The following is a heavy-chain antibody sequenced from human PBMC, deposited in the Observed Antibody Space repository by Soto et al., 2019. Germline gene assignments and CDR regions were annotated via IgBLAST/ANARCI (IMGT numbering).Heavy chain of an antibody. V-gene: IGHV3-23*01. Sequence: GGSLRLSCAASGFTFSSYAMSWVRQAPGKGLEWVSAISGSGGSTYYADSVKGRFTISRDNSKNTLYLQMNSLRAEDTAVYYCAKDFFPDYGHYTYYQDFWGKGTTVTVSS. J-gene: IGHJ6*03. CDR3: AKDFFPDYGHYTYYQDF. CDR1: GFTFSSYA. CDR2: ISGSGGST. D-gene: IGHD4-17*01.